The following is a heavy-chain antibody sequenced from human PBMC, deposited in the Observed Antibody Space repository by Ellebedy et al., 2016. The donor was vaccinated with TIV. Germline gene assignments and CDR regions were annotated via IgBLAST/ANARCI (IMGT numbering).Heavy chain of an antibody. Sequence: MPSETLSLTCSVSGGSVSSTRYYWAWIRQPPGKGLEYLGSVYYRGSPYYHPSFKSRVTLSADTSKNQFSLNLRTVTAADTAVYYCARTDPWQPIDDWGQGILVSVSS. J-gene: IGHJ4*02. CDR1: GGSVSSTRYY. V-gene: IGHV4-39*01. CDR2: VYYRGSP. D-gene: IGHD2-21*02. CDR3: ARTDPWQPIDD.